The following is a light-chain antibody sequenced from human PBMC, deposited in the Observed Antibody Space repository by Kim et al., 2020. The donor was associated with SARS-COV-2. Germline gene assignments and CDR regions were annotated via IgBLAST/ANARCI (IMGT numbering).Light chain of an antibody. Sequence: AAGKTGRLAGGGSDIGSKRVHWYQQKPGQAPVLVIYYDSDRPSGIPERFSGSNSGDTATLTISRVEAGDEADYYCQLWDGTSDDYVFGSGTKVTVL. J-gene: IGLJ1*01. CDR3: QLWDGTSDDYV. CDR1: DIGSKR. V-gene: IGLV3-21*04. CDR2: YDS.